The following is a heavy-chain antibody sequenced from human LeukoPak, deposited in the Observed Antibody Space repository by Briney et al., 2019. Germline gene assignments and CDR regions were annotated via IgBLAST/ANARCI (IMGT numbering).Heavy chain of an antibody. CDR2: ISYDGSNK. CDR3: AKDKGGGSYSFDY. V-gene: IGHV3-30*18. CDR1: GFTFSSYG. D-gene: IGHD2-15*01. Sequence: GRSLRLSCAASGFTFSSYGMHWVRQAPGKGLEWVAVISYDGSNKYYADSVKGRFTISRDKSKNTLYLQMNSLRAEDTAVYYCAKDKGGGSYSFDYWGQGTLVTVSS. J-gene: IGHJ4*02.